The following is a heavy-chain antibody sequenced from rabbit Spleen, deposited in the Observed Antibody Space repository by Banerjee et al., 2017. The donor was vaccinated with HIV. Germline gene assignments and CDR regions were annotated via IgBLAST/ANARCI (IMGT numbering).Heavy chain of an antibody. D-gene: IGHD1-1*01. CDR3: ARDTSSSFSSYGMDL. CDR2: INAATGKP. V-gene: IGHV1S40*01. CDR1: GFSFGDRDV. J-gene: IGHJ6*01. Sequence: QSLEESGGGLVQPTGSLTLTCKASGFSFGDRDVMCWVRQAPGKGLEWIACINAATGKPVYATWAKGRFTISRTSSTTVTLRMTSLTAADRAAYFCARDTSSSFSSYGMDLWGPGTLVTVS.